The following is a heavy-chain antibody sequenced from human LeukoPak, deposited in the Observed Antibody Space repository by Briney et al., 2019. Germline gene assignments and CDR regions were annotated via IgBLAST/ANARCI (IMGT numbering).Heavy chain of an antibody. CDR3: AKDLAAYCGGDCYPDY. CDR1: GFIFSSYS. CDR2: ISSSSSVI. D-gene: IGHD2-21*02. Sequence: GGSLRLSCAASGFIFSSYSMNWVRQAPGKGLEWVSYISSSSSVIDYADSVKGRFTISRDNAKNSLYLQMNSLRAEDTAVYYCAKDLAAYCGGDCYPDYWGQGTLVTVSS. V-gene: IGHV3-48*04. J-gene: IGHJ4*02.